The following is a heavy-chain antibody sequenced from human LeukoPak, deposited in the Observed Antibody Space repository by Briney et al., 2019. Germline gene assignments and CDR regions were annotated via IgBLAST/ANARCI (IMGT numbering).Heavy chain of an antibody. V-gene: IGHV3-30*04. J-gene: IGHJ4*02. CDR3: ARDGTGAGVTRLDN. D-gene: IGHD4-17*01. CDR1: GFTFSSYA. CDR2: ISYDGSNK. Sequence: GGSLRLSCAASGFTFSSYAMHWVRQAPGKGLEWVAVISYDGSNKYYADSVKGRFTISRDNAENSLYLQMNSLRAEDTAIYYCARDGTGAGVTRLDNWGQGALVIVSS.